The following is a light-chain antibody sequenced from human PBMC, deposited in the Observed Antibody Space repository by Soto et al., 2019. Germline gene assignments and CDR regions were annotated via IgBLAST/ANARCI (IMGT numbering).Light chain of an antibody. CDR2: NVY. CDR3: NSYTSSSTLV. Sequence: QSALTQPASVSGSPGQSITISCTGTSSDVGGYNFVSWYQQHPGKAPKLMLYNVYDRPSGISHRFSGSRSGNTASLTISGLQAEDEAHYYGNSYTSSSTLVFGGGTKLTVL. V-gene: IGLV2-14*03. J-gene: IGLJ2*01. CDR1: SSDVGGYNF.